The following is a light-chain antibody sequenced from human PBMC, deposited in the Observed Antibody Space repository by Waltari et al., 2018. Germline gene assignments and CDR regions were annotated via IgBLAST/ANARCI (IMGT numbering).Light chain of an antibody. V-gene: IGLV1-44*01. Sequence: QSVLTQLSSTSGAPGQTVALKCSGSTSNIRLNSAHWYQQVPGLAPNLVMYNNNQRPSGVPDRFSGTKFPASVSLAISGLQSEDEGTYFCAVWDDSLKALLFGGGTQLTVL. CDR2: NNN. CDR3: AVWDDSLKALL. CDR1: TSNIRLNS. J-gene: IGLJ2*01.